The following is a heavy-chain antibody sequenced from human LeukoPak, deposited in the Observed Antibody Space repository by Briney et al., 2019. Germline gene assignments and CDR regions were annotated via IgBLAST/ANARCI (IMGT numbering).Heavy chain of an antibody. CDR2: INPNSGDT. D-gene: IGHD4-17*01. CDR3: VRSSTLTSAMFDC. V-gene: IGHV1-2*02. J-gene: IGHJ4*02. CDR1: GYTFTGYY. Sequence: ASVKVSCKASGYTFTGYYIYWVRQAPGQGLEWMGWINPNSGDTRYAQKFQATVTMTRDTSISTVYMELNRLRSDDTAVYYCVRSSTLTSAMFDCWGQGTLVTVSS.